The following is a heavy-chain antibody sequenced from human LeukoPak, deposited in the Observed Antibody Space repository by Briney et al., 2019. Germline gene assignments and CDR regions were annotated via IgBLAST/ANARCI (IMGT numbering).Heavy chain of an antibody. V-gene: IGHV3-30-3*01. CDR2: ISSDGNNK. J-gene: IGHJ4*02. D-gene: IGHD5-18*01. CDR1: GFIFSSYA. CDR3: ARGGAWIHLWLNY. Sequence: PGRSLRLSCAASGFIFSSYAIHWVRQAPGKGLGWVAVISSDGNNKYHADSVKGRFTISRDNSKNTLYLQMNSLRAEDTAVYYWARGGAWIHLWLNYWGQGTLVTVSS.